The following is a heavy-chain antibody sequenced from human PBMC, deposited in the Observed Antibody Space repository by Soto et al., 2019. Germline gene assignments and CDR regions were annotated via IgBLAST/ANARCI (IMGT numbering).Heavy chain of an antibody. CDR1: GFTFSSYS. V-gene: IGHV3-48*01. CDR2: ISSSSSTI. Sequence: GGSLRLSCAASGFTFSSYSMNWVRQAPGKGLEWVSYISSSSSTIYYADSVKGRFTISRDNAKNSLYLQMNSLRAEDTAVYYCALYQTGCSGGSCYWDAFDIWGQGTMVTVSS. CDR3: ALYQTGCSGGSCYWDAFDI. D-gene: IGHD2-15*01. J-gene: IGHJ3*02.